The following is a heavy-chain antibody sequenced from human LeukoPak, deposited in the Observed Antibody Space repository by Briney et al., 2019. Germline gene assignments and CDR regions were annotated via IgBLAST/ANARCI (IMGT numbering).Heavy chain of an antibody. CDR2: ISSSGSTI. V-gene: IGHV3-11*04. Sequence: GGSLRLSCAASGFTFSDYYMSWIRQAPGKGLEWVSYISSSGSTIYYADSVKGRFTISRDNAKNSLYLQMNSLRAEDTAVYYCARFCGDDFRLRFLEWLFAPIDYWGQGTLVTVSS. CDR3: ARFCGDDFRLRFLEWLFAPIDY. CDR1: GFTFSDYY. D-gene: IGHD3-3*01. J-gene: IGHJ4*02.